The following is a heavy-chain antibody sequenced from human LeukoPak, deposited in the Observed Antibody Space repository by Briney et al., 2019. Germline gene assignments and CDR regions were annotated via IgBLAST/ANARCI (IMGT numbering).Heavy chain of an antibody. Sequence: PSETLSLTCTVSGGSISSGSYYWSWIRQPAGKGLEGIGRIYTSGSTNYNPSPKSRVTISVDTSKNQFSLKLSSVTAADPAVYYCARTPRSYYYYMDVWGKGTKVTVSS. V-gene: IGHV4-61*02. CDR1: GGSISSGSYY. J-gene: IGHJ6*03. CDR2: IYTSGST. CDR3: ARTPRSYYYYMDV.